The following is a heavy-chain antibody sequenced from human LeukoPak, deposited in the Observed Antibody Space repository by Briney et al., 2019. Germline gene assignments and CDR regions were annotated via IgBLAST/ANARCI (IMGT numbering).Heavy chain of an antibody. Sequence: PGGSLRLSCAGSGFTFTKYSVNWVRQAPGKGLEWVGRIKSKSQGATTDSAAAVRGRFTISRDDSRNTLYLQMDRLRTEDTAVYYCTTDQGSIAAPATGYWGQGTQVILSS. V-gene: IGHV3-15*01. J-gene: IGHJ4*02. CDR3: TTDQGSIAAPATGY. CDR2: IKSKSQGATT. D-gene: IGHD6-25*01. CDR1: GFTFTKYS.